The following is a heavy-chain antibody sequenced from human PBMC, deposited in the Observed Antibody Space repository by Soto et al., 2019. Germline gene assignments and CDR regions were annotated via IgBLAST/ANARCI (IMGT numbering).Heavy chain of an antibody. CDR3: ARDGRLRLSLGLDV. CDR1: GGSISSGGYF. D-gene: IGHD1-26*01. CDR2: IYYSGTT. Sequence: QVQLQESGPGLVKPSQTLSLTCTVSGGSISSGGYFWTWIRQHPGKGLEWIGYIYYSGTTQYNPSLKSRVTISVDKSKNQFSLKLSSVSAADTAVYYCARDGRLRLSLGLDVWGQGTTVTVSS. V-gene: IGHV4-31*03. J-gene: IGHJ6*02.